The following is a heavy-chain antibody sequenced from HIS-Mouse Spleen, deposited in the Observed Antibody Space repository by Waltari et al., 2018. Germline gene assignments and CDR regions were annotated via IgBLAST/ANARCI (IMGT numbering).Heavy chain of an antibody. V-gene: IGHV4-39*07. J-gene: IGHJ2*01. D-gene: IGHD6-13*01. CDR1: GGSISSSSYY. CDR2: TYYRGSP. Sequence: QLQLQESGPGLVKPSETLSLTCTVSGGSISSSSYYWGWIRQPPGKGLEGIGSTYYRGSPYYNPSIKSRVTISVDTSKNQFSLKLSSVTAADTAVYYCAREIPYSSSWYDWYFDLWGRGTLVTVSS. CDR3: AREIPYSSSWYDWYFDL.